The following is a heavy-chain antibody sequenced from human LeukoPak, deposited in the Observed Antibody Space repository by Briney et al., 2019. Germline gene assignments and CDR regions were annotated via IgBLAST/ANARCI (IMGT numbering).Heavy chain of an antibody. CDR2: VYNSGST. CDR1: GDSLSRHY. Sequence: SETLSLTCLVSGDSLSRHYWTWVRQPPGKGLEWIGYVYNSGSTYYNPSLKSRLTISVDTSKKQFSLKLSSVTAADTAVYYCARTQTMMGAFDIWGQGTMVTVSS. J-gene: IGHJ3*02. V-gene: IGHV4-4*09. D-gene: IGHD3-22*01. CDR3: ARTQTMMGAFDI.